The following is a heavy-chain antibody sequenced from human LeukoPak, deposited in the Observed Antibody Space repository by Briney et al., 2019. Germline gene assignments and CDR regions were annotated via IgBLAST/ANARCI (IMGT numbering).Heavy chain of an antibody. D-gene: IGHD3-10*01. V-gene: IGHV4-4*07. Sequence: PSETLSLTCAVSGGSFSGYYLSWIRQPAGKGLECIGRIYTSGSTNYNPSLKSRVTMSVDTSKNQFSLKLSSVTPLDTAVYFCARDVAVRGVIAFDIWGQGTMVTVSS. CDR3: ARDVAVRGVIAFDI. CDR1: GGSFSGYY. J-gene: IGHJ3*02. CDR2: IYTSGST.